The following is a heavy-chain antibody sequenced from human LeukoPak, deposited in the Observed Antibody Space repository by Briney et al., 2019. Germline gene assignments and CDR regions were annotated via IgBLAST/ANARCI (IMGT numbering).Heavy chain of an antibody. CDR1: GFTFGDYG. V-gene: IGHV3-20*04. D-gene: IGHD2-15*01. CDR2: INWNGGST. J-gene: IGHJ3*02. CDR3: AKITGSGGLGAFDI. Sequence: PGGSLRLSCAASGFTFGDYGINWVRQAPGKGLEWVSDINWNGGSTGYADSVKGRFTISRDNAKNSLYLQMNSVRAEDTALYYCAKITGSGGLGAFDIWGQGTMVTVSS.